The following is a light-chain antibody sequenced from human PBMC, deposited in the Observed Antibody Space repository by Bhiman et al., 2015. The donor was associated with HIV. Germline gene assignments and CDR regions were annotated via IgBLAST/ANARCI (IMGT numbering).Light chain of an antibody. CDR2: DVF. Sequence: QSALTQPASASGSPGQSITISCTPTDSDFNLLNSVSWYQQHPGKAPKLLIFDVFDRPSGVSDRFSGSQSDDAASLTISELQAEDEADYYCSSYASSGPSHVIFGGGTRLTVL. V-gene: IGLV2-14*03. CDR1: DSDFNLLNS. J-gene: IGLJ2*01. CDR3: SSYASSGPSHVI.